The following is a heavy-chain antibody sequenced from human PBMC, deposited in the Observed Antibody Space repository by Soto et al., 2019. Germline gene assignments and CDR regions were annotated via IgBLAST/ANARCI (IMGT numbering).Heavy chain of an antibody. V-gene: IGHV1-18*01. CDR2: ISAYNGNT. J-gene: IGHJ6*02. D-gene: IGHD4-17*01. CDR3: ARGTTITGPKIYYYYGMDV. Sequence: QVQLVQSGAEVKKPGASVKVSCKASGYTFTSYGISWVRKAPGQGLEWMGWISAYNGNTNYAQKLQGRVTMTTDTSTSTAYMELRSLRSDDTAVYYCARGTTITGPKIYYYYGMDVWGQGTTVTVSS. CDR1: GYTFTSYG.